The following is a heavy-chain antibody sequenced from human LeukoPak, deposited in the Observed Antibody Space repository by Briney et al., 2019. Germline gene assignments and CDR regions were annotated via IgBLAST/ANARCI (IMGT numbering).Heavy chain of an antibody. Sequence: SETLSLTCAVYGGSFSGYYWSWIRQPPGKGLEWIGEINHSGSTNYNPSLKSRVTIAGDTSKNQFSLKLNSVTAADTATYYCARGTDGRRYFDLWGRGNLVTVSS. CDR2: INHSGST. CDR3: ARGTDGRRYFDL. J-gene: IGHJ2*01. V-gene: IGHV4-34*01. CDR1: GGSFSGYY. D-gene: IGHD5-24*01.